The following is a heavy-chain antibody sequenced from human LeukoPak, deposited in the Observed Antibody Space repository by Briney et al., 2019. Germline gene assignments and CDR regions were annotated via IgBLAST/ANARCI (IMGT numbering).Heavy chain of an antibody. Sequence: PGGSLRLSCAASGFTFSSYGMHWVRQAPGKGLEWVAVIWYDGSNKYYADSVKGRFTISRDNSKNTLYLQMNSLRAEDTAVYYCARDEGITTFDPWGQGTLVTVSS. CDR1: GFTFSSYG. V-gene: IGHV3-33*01. CDR2: IWYDGSNK. D-gene: IGHD3-16*01. CDR3: ARDEGITTFDP. J-gene: IGHJ5*02.